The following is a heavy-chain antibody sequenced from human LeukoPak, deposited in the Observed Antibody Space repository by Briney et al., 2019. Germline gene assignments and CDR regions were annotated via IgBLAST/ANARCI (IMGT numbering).Heavy chain of an antibody. CDR1: GFTFSSYS. CDR2: ISSSRSTI. CDR3: ARDSGYYYTDDY. D-gene: IGHD3-22*01. Sequence: HPGGSLRLSCAASGFTFSSYSMNWVRQAPGKGLEWVSYISSSRSTIYYADSVKGRFTISRDNAKNSLYLQMNSLRAEDTAVYYCARDSGYYYTDDYWGQGTLVTVSS. V-gene: IGHV3-48*01. J-gene: IGHJ4*02.